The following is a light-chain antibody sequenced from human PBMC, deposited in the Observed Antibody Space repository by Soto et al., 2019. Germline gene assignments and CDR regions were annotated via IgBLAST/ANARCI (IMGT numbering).Light chain of an antibody. CDR3: SSWTNSGTYV. J-gene: IGLJ1*01. CDR1: SSDVGAYNY. V-gene: IGLV2-14*03. CDR2: DVS. Sequence: QSALTQPASVSGSPGQSITISCTGSSSDVGAYNYVSWYRHLPGKAPELMIYDVSHRPSGVSDRFSGSKSGNTASLTISGLQAEADADYYCSSWTNSGTYVFGTGTKLTV.